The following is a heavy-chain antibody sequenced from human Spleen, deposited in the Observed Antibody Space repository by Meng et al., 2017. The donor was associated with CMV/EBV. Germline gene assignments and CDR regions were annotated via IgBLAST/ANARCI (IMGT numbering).Heavy chain of an antibody. V-gene: IGHV3-66*02. Sequence: GESLKISCAASGFTVSSNYMSWVRQAPGKGLEWVSVIYSGGSTYYADSVKGRFTISRDNSKNTLYLQMNSLRAEDTAVYYCARDVAAGYYYYGMDVWGQGTTVTVSS. CDR3: ARDVAAGYYYYGMDV. D-gene: IGHD6-13*01. CDR2: IYSGGST. CDR1: GFTVSSNY. J-gene: IGHJ6*02.